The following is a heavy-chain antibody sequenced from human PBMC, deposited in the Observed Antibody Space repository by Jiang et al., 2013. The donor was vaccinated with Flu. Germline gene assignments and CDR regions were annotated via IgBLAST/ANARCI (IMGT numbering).Heavy chain of an antibody. J-gene: IGHJ3*02. CDR2: ISGSNGNT. CDR3: ARDMLRVVRGVIKGMGNDAFDI. Sequence: SCKSSGYSFTTYGITWVRQAPGQGLEWMGWISGSNGNTNYAQKLQGRVTMTTDTSTSTAYMELRSLRSDDTAVYYCARDMLRVVRGVIKGMGNDAFDIWGQGTMVTVSS. D-gene: IGHD3-10*01. CDR1: GYSFTTYG. V-gene: IGHV1-18*04.